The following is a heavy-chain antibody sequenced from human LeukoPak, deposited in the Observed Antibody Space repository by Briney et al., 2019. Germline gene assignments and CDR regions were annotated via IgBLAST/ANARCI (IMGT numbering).Heavy chain of an antibody. Sequence: PSQTLSLTCTVSGDSISTGGYYWNWIRQLPGKGLEWIGCIYYSGNTYYNPSLQSRVTISVDTSRNMFSLRLTSVTAAGTALYYCARLKKAEGSLLDFWGQGSLVTVSS. CDR2: IYYSGNT. CDR1: GDSISTGGYY. J-gene: IGHJ4*02. V-gene: IGHV4-31*03. CDR3: ARLKKAEGSLLDF.